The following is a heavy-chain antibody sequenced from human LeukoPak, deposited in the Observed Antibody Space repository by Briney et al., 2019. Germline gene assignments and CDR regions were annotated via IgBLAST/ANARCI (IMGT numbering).Heavy chain of an antibody. CDR3: AKDYVRDGYNYGVFQN. CDR1: RFTFSSYA. Sequence: GASLRLSCAASRFTFSSYAMSWVRQAPGKGLEWVSTISGRGDSTYYVVSVKGRFTISRDNSKNSLYLHMNSLTTEDTALYYCAKDYVRDGYNYGVFQNWGRGTLVTVSS. V-gene: IGHV3-43*02. J-gene: IGHJ4*02. D-gene: IGHD5-24*01. CDR2: ISGRGDST.